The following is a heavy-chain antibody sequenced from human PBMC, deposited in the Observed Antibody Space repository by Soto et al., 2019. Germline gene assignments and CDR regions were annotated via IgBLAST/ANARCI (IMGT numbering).Heavy chain of an antibody. CDR1: GDSVSSSSVA. CDR2: TYYRSRWYS. V-gene: IGHV6-1*01. Sequence: LSLTCVISGDSVSSSSVAWNWVRQSPSRGLEWLGRTYYRSRWYSDFAVSVRGRIVINADTSKNQFSLQLNSVTPEDTAVYFCARSEEDSDYYYYGLDVWGQGTTVTVSS. D-gene: IGHD2-15*01. J-gene: IGHJ6*02. CDR3: ARSEEDSDYYYYGLDV.